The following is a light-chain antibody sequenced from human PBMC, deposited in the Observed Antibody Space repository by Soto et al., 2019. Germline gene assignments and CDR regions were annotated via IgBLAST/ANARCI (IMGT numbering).Light chain of an antibody. CDR1: SSDVGSYNY. CDR3: SSFTGSNTVV. CDR2: DVS. V-gene: IGLV2-14*03. Sequence: QSALTQPASVSGSRGHSITISCTGTSSDVGSYNYVSWYQQHPGKAPKLIIYDVSNRPSGISNRFSGSKSGNTASLTISGLQAEDEADYYCSSFTGSNTVVFGGGTKLTVL. J-gene: IGLJ3*02.